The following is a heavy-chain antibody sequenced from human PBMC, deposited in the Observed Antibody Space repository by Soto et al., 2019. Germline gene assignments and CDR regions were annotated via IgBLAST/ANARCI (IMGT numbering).Heavy chain of an antibody. Sequence: SETLSLTCAVYGGSFSGYYWSWIRQPPGKGLEWIGEINHSGSTNYNPSLKSRVTISVDTSKNQFSLKLSSVTAADTAVYYCAGRRGFLEWPPFDYWGQGTLVTVSS. CDR3: AGRRGFLEWPPFDY. CDR2: INHSGST. D-gene: IGHD3-3*01. J-gene: IGHJ4*02. CDR1: GGSFSGYY. V-gene: IGHV4-34*01.